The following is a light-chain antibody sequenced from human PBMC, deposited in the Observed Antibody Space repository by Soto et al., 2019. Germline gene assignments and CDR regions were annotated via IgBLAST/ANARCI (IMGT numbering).Light chain of an antibody. CDR1: QSVSDNY. Sequence: EIVLTQSPGTLSLSPGERATLSCRASQSVSDNYLAWYQQKPGQAPRLLIYGASSRATGTPDRFSGSGSETDFTLTISRLEPEDFAVYYCQQYGSSFTFGPGTKVDIK. CDR3: QQYGSSFT. V-gene: IGKV3-20*01. CDR2: GAS. J-gene: IGKJ3*01.